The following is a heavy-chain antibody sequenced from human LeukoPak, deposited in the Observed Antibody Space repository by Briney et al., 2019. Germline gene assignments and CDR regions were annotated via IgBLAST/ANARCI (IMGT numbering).Heavy chain of an antibody. Sequence: GGSLRLSCAASGFTFSSYWMTWIRQAPGKGLEWVAHIKEDATESRSADSVKGRFTISRDNTKNSLFLQLNSLRAEDTAMYYCARDYSSSPFRVMDYYYMDVWGKGTTVTVSS. CDR3: ARDYSSSPFRVMDYYYMDV. V-gene: IGHV3-7*01. CDR2: IKEDATES. D-gene: IGHD6-6*01. J-gene: IGHJ6*03. CDR1: GFTFSSYW.